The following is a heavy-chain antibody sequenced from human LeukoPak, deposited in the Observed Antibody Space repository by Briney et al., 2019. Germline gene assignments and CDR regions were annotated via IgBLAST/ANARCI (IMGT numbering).Heavy chain of an antibody. V-gene: IGHV3-74*01. Sequence: GGSLRLSCAASGFTFNNYWMHWVRRAPGKGLVWVSRISTDGSSTSYADSVEGRFTISRDNAKNTPYLQMNSLRTEDTAVYYCARRTVAGSLDYWGQGSLVTVSS. CDR3: ARRTVAGSLDY. CDR1: GFTFNNYW. D-gene: IGHD6-19*01. CDR2: ISTDGSST. J-gene: IGHJ4*02.